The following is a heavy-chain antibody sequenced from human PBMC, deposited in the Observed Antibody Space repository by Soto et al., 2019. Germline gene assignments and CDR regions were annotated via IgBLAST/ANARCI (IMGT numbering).Heavy chain of an antibody. CDR1: GFTFRSYS. CDR2: ISSSSSYI. V-gene: IGHV3-21*01. Sequence: LRLSCAASGFTFRSYSMNWARQAPGHGLEWVSSISSSSSYIYYAPSAKGRFTISRDNAKSSLCLQMNSLRAEDTAVYYCARGESYGPADAFDIWGQGTMVTVSS. J-gene: IGHJ3*02. CDR3: ARGESYGPADAFDI. D-gene: IGHD3-16*01.